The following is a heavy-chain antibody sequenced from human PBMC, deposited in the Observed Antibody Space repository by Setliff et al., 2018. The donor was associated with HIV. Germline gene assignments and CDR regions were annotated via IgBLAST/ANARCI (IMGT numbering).Heavy chain of an antibody. CDR2: FSYSEST. CDR1: GGSIRRSSYY. J-gene: IGHJ5*02. Sequence: PSETLSLTCTVSGGSIRRSSYYWGWIRQPPGKGLEWIGSFSYSESTYYNPSLKSRFTLSVDTSKNQFSLQLTSVTDVDTAVYYCARKPDSRNWFDPWGQGTLVTVSS. CDR3: ARKPDSRNWFDP. V-gene: IGHV4-39*07.